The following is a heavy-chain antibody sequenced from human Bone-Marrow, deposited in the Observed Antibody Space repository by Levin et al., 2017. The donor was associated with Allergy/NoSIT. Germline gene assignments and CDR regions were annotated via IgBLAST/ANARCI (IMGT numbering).Heavy chain of an antibody. CDR2: IYYSGST. V-gene: IGHV4-31*03. CDR1: GGSISSGGYY. CDR3: ARYCSGGSCFFPVFDY. J-gene: IGHJ4*02. Sequence: PSETLSLTCTVSGGSISSGGYYWSWIRQHPGKGLEWIGYIYYSGSTYYNPSLKSRVTISVDTSKNQFSLKLSSVTAADTAVYYCARYCSGGSCFFPVFDYWGQGTLVTVSS. D-gene: IGHD2-15*01.